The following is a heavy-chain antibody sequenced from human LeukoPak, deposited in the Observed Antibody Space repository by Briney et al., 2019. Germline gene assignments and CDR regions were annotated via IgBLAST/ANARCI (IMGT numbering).Heavy chain of an antibody. Sequence: SETLSLTCAVSGASITSNWWSWVRQSPGKGLEWIGEIHHSASPNYNTSLKSRVTLSLDKSQNQFSLKVTSVTAADTAVYYCARHIGILGKCGFDYWGQGTLVTVSS. CDR1: GASITSNW. CDR3: ARHIGILGKCGFDY. J-gene: IGHJ4*02. V-gene: IGHV4-4*02. D-gene: IGHD2/OR15-2a*01. CDR2: IHHSASP.